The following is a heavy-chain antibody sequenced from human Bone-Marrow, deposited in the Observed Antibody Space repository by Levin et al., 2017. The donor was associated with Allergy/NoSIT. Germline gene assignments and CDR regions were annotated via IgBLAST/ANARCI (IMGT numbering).Heavy chain of an antibody. CDR3: ARGSSIIKPNANYGVDV. V-gene: IGHV1-46*01. J-gene: IGHJ6*02. CDR2: INPRGGET. CDR1: GYDFSNHY. Sequence: PAASVKVSCQAAGYDFSNHYIHWVRQAPGQGLEWMGLINPRGGETDYAQKFQGRVTLTRDTSTSTVYMEVSSLRPEDTAVYFCARGSSIIKPNANYGVDVWGQGTTVSVSS. D-gene: IGHD2-2*01.